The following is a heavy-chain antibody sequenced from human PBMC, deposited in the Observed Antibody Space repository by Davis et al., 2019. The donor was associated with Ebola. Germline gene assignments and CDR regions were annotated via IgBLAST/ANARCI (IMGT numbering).Heavy chain of an antibody. CDR1: GYTLTAYY. Sequence: ASVKVSCKASGYTLTAYYLHWVRQAPGQGLEWMGRINPNSGATNFAQKFQGRIVMTRDTSISTAYLQWSSLKASDTAIYYCARGTNGYNPGGYFDSWGQGTLVTVSS. V-gene: IGHV1-2*06. CDR2: INPNSGAT. D-gene: IGHD5-24*01. J-gene: IGHJ4*02. CDR3: ARGTNGYNPGGYFDS.